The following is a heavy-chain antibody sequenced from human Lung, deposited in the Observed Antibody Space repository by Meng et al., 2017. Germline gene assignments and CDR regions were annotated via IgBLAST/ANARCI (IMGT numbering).Heavy chain of an antibody. D-gene: IGHD4-11*01. CDR2: INHSGST. V-gene: IGHV4-34*01. J-gene: IGHJ4*02. CDR3: ARGPTTMAHDFDY. CDR1: GGSFSDYY. Sequence: GQLQQWGSVLVQPSETLSLTCVVSGGSFSDYYWSWIRQPPGKGLEWIGEINHSGSTNYNPSLESRATISVDTSQNNLSLKLSSVTAADSAVYYCARGPTTMAHDFDYWGQGTLVTVSS.